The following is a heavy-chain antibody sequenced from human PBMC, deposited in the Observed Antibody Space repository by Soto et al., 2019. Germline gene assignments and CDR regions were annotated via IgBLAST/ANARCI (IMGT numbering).Heavy chain of an antibody. Sequence: SEELSLTCTVSGGSISSYYWNWIRQPPGKGLEWIGYIYYSGSTNYSPSLKSRVTISVDTSKNQFSLKLSSVTAADTAVYYCARGTNYFDYWGQGTLVTVSS. CDR1: GGSISSYY. CDR2: IYYSGST. D-gene: IGHD3-10*01. V-gene: IGHV4-59*01. CDR3: ARGTNYFDY. J-gene: IGHJ4*02.